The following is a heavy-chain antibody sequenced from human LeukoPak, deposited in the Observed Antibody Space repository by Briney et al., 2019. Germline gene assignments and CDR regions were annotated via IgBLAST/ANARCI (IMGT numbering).Heavy chain of an antibody. Sequence: SVKVSCKASGFTFTSSAMQWVRQARGQRLEWIGWIVVGSGNTNYAQKFQERVTITRDMSTSTAYMELSSLRSGDTAVYYCAARSIFPVVAEYYFDYWGQGTLVTVSS. CDR2: IVVGSGNT. CDR1: GFTFTSSA. J-gene: IGHJ4*02. V-gene: IGHV1-58*02. D-gene: IGHD2-15*01. CDR3: AARSIFPVVAEYYFDY.